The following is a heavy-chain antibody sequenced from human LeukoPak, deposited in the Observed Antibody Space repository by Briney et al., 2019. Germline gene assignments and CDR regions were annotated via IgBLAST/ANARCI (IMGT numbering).Heavy chain of an antibody. J-gene: IGHJ5*02. CDR1: GGSFSGYY. Sequence: MASETLSLTCAVYGGSFSGYYWSWIRQPPGKGLEWIGEINHSGSTNYNPSLKSRVTISVDTSKNQFSLKLSPVTAADTAVYYCARMSITIFGVALGWFDPWGQGTLVTVSS. D-gene: IGHD3-3*01. CDR2: INHSGST. CDR3: ARMSITIFGVALGWFDP. V-gene: IGHV4-34*01.